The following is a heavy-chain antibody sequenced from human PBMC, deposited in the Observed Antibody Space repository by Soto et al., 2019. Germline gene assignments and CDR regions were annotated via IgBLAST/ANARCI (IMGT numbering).Heavy chain of an antibody. J-gene: IGHJ4*02. CDR1: GYSISSSNW. D-gene: IGHD3-3*01. Sequence: QVQLQESGPGLVKPSDTLSLTCAVSGYSISSSNWWGWIRQPPGKGLEWIGYIYYSGSTYYNPSLKSRVTMSVDTSKNQFSLKLSSVTAVDTAVYYCARIKVTSGPASGEIDYWGQGTLVTVSS. CDR3: ARIKVTSGPASGEIDY. CDR2: IYYSGST. V-gene: IGHV4-28*01.